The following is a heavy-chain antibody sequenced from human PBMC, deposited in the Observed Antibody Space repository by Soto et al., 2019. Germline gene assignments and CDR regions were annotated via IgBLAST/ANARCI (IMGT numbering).Heavy chain of an antibody. CDR1: GFSVSSKY. CDR2: IQRGGTT. D-gene: IGHD2-15*01. V-gene: IGHV3-66*01. Sequence: EVQLVESGGDLVQPGGSLRLSCAASGFSVSSKYMSWVRQAPGKGLEWVSLIQRGGTTYYAGSVKGRFTIFRDYSENTLFLPMNSLRVEDTAVYYCTRADVHFNGDRYYWVPMDVWGQGTTVTVS. J-gene: IGHJ6*02. CDR3: TRADVHFNGDRYYWVPMDV.